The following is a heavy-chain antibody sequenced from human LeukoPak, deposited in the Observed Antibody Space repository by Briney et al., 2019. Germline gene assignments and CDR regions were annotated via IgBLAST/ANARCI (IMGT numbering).Heavy chain of an antibody. J-gene: IGHJ3*02. CDR3: ARGQNGHDAFDI. D-gene: IGHD2-8*01. CDR2: IYYSGST. CDR1: GGSISSGGYY. V-gene: IGHV4-31*03. Sequence: SQALSLTCTVSGGSISSGGYYWSWIRQHPGKGLEWIGYIYYSGSTYYNPSLKSRVTISVDTSKNQFSLKLSSVTAADTAVYYCARGQNGHDAFDIWGQGTMVTVSS.